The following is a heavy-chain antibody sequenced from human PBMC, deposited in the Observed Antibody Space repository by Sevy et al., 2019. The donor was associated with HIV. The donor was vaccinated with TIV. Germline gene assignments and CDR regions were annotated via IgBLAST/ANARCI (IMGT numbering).Heavy chain of an antibody. D-gene: IGHD4-17*01. Sequence: GGSLRLSCAASGFTFSSFGMHWVRQAPGKGLEWLADLWFDGSNTYYADSVRGRFTISRDIAKNTLHLQMNSLRAEDTAVYYCARDLEFYDHGDYGPAFMPDFWGHGTLVTVSS. CDR2: LWFDGSNT. CDR1: GFTFSSFG. J-gene: IGHJ4*01. V-gene: IGHV3-33*01. CDR3: ARDLEFYDHGDYGPAFMPDF.